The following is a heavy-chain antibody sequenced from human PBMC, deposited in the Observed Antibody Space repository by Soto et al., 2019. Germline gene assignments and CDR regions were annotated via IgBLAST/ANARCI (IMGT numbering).Heavy chain of an antibody. CDR3: ARVRGAYAIDY. CDR1: GFTFSVYS. CDR2: ISTTGSTI. V-gene: IGHV3-11*01. D-gene: IGHD5-12*01. J-gene: IGHJ4*02. Sequence: QVPLVESGGGLVKPGGSLRLSCAASGFTFSVYSMSWIRQAPGKGPEWVSYISTTGSTIHYADSVKGRFTISRDDAKNSLYLQMNSLRAEDTAVYYCARVRGAYAIDYWGQGTLVTVSS.